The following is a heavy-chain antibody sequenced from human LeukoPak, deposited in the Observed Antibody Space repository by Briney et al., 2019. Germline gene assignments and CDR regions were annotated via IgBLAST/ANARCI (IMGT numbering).Heavy chain of an antibody. Sequence: GGSLRLSCAASGFTFSSYGMHWVRQAPGKGLEWVAFIRYDGSNKYYADSVKGRFTISRDNSKNTLYLQMNSLRAEDTAVYYCATEGAVAYYGSGSFDYWGQGTLVTVSS. V-gene: IGHV3-30*02. CDR3: ATEGAVAYYGSGSFDY. D-gene: IGHD3-10*01. CDR1: GFTFSSYG. J-gene: IGHJ4*02. CDR2: IRYDGSNK.